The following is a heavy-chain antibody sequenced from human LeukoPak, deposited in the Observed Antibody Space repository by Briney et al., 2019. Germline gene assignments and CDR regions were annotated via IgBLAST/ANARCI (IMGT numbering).Heavy chain of an antibody. J-gene: IGHJ6*02. V-gene: IGHV3-7*04. CDR3: ARGHYYGMDV. Sequence: DSVKGRFTISRDNVKNSLYLQMSSLGAEDTAVYYCARGHYYGMDVWGQGTTVTVSS.